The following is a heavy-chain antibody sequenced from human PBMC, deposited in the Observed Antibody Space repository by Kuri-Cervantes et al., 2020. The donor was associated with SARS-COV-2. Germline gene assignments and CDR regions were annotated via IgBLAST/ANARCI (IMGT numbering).Heavy chain of an antibody. D-gene: IGHD2-2*01. CDR2: IWYDGSNK. J-gene: IGHJ4*02. CDR3: AKERRYCTSASCYAEFDY. V-gene: IGHV3-30*02. Sequence: GGSLRLSCAASGCTFSSYGMHWVRQAPGKGLEWVAVIWYDGSNKYYADSVKGRFTISRDNSKNTLSLQMNSLRAEDTAVYYCAKERRYCTSASCYAEFDYWGQGTLVTVSS. CDR1: GCTFSSYG.